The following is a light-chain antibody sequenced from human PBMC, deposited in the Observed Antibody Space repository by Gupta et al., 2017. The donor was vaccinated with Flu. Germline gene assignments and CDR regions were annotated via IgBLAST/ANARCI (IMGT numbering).Light chain of an antibody. CDR1: SASIARNY. CDR2: EDN. V-gene: IGLV6-57*01. J-gene: IGLJ2*01. Sequence: NFMLTQSHSVSASPGETVTTSCTRSSASIARNYVQWYQQHPGSSPITLIYEDNQRPAGVPGRFSGSIDSSANSATLTISGLKTEDEDDYYWQSDDSTVVFGGGTKLTVL. CDR3: QSDDSTVV.